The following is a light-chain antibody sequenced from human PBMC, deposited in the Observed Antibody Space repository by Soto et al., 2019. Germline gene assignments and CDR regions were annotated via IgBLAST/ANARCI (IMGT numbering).Light chain of an antibody. V-gene: IGKV3-15*01. CDR1: QSVDTY. CDR2: GAS. J-gene: IGKJ1*01. CDR3: QQYNDWPRT. Sequence: EILMTQSPDTLSVSLGERATLSCRATQSVDTYVAWYQQRPGQSPRLLIYGASTRATDVPARFSGSGSGTEFTLTITSLHSEDFAVYYCQQYNDWPRTFGQGTKVEIK.